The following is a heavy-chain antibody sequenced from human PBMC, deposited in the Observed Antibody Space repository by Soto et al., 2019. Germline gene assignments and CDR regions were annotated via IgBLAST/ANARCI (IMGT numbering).Heavy chain of an antibody. CDR3: ATSTRPYYYYGMDV. J-gene: IGHJ6*02. V-gene: IGHV1-24*01. CDR2: FDPEDGET. CDR1: GYTLTELS. D-gene: IGHD5-12*01. Sequence: ASVKVSCKVSGYTLTELSMHWVRQAPGKGLEWMGGFDPEDGETIYAQKFQGIVTMTEDTSTATAYMELSSLRSEDTAVYYCATSTRPYYYYGMDVWGQGTTVTVSS.